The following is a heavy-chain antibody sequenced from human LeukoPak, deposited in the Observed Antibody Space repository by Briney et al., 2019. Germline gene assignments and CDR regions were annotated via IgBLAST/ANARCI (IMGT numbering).Heavy chain of an antibody. D-gene: IGHD2-2*01. CDR1: RFTFNSYA. V-gene: IGHV3-74*01. CDR3: ARDSSSVPEY. Sequence: GGSLRLSCAASRFTFNSYAMSWVRQAPGKGLVWLSRKYDGSYTSYADSVKGRFTVSRDNAKNTLYLQMNSLRAEDTAVYYCARDSSSVPEYWGQGTPVTVSS. CDR2: KYDGSYT. J-gene: IGHJ4*02.